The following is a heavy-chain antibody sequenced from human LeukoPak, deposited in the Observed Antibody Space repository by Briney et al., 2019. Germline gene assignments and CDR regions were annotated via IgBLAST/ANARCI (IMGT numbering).Heavy chain of an antibody. CDR1: GGSITSYY. CDR3: ARHQYNYGAWFFDY. J-gene: IGHJ4*02. CDR2: IYDSGN. D-gene: IGHD5-18*01. Sequence: SETLSLTCTVSGGSITSYYWSWTRQPPGKGLEWIGYIYDSGNYYNPSLKSRVTISIDASKNQFSLNLNSVTAADTAVYYCARHQYNYGAWFFDYWGQGTLVTVSS. V-gene: IGHV4-59*08.